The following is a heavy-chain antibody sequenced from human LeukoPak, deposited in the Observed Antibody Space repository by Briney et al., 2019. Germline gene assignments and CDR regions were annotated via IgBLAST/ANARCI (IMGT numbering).Heavy chain of an antibody. J-gene: IGHJ6*02. CDR3: ARDGEGYYGSGSYFRPYYYYYGMDV. CDR2: ISASGGST. CDR1: GFTFSSYA. V-gene: IGHV3-23*01. D-gene: IGHD3-10*01. Sequence: GGSLRLSCAASGFTFSSYAMSWVRQAPGKGLEWVSPISASGGSTYYADSVKGRFTISRDNAKNSLYLQMNSLRAEDTAVYYCARDGEGYYGSGSYFRPYYYYYGMDVWGQGTTVTVSS.